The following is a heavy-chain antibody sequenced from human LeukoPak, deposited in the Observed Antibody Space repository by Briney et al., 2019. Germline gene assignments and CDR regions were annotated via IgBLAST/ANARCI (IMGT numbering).Heavy chain of an antibody. CDR3: AREGRAWLVYVY. Sequence: EASAKVSCKASGYTFTSHYIHWVRQAPGQGLEWMGTVNPSGGSTRYAQKFQGRVTMTRDKSTSTVYMELSSLRSEDTAVYYCAREGRAWLVYVYWGQGTLVTVSS. CDR1: GYTFTSHY. CDR2: VNPSGGST. V-gene: IGHV1-46*01. D-gene: IGHD6-19*01. J-gene: IGHJ4*02.